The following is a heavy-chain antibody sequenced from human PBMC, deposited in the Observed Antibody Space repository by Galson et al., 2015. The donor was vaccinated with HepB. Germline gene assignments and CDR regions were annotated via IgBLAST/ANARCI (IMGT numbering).Heavy chain of an antibody. Sequence: SLRLSCAASGFSFSTYAMSWVRQAPGKGLEWVAVISSGGGTQYLADSVRGRVTLSRDNPKNTVYLQMNSLGAEDAAVYYCAKEIMVHAGDWYFDLWGRGTLVTVSS. CDR3: AKEIMVHAGDWYFDL. CDR2: ISSGGGTQ. D-gene: IGHD2-8*01. CDR1: GFSFSTYA. V-gene: IGHV3-30*18. J-gene: IGHJ2*01.